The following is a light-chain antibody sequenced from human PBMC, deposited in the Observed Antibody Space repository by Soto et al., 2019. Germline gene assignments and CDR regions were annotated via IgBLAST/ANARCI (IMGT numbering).Light chain of an antibody. Sequence: EIVMTXSPATLSXSPGERATLSCRASQTVRYFLAWYQQKPGQAPRLLIYGTSTRAPGVPARFSGSGSGTDFTLTISSLQSEDFAVYYCQQYHDWPPITFGQGTRLEIK. CDR1: QTVRYF. V-gene: IGKV3-15*01. CDR2: GTS. CDR3: QQYHDWPPIT. J-gene: IGKJ5*01.